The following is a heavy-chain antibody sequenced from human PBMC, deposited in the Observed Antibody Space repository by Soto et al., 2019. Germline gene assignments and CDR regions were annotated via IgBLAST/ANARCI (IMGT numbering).Heavy chain of an antibody. CDR3: ARGKKVRGVTRAYYYYYMDV. V-gene: IGHV1-8*01. J-gene: IGHJ6*03. CDR2: MNPNSGNT. D-gene: IGHD3-10*01. Sequence: ASVKVSCKASGYTFTSYDINWVRQATGQGLEWMGWMNPNSGNTGYAQKFQGRVTMTRNTSISTAYMELSSLRSEDTAVYYCARGKKVRGVTRAYYYYYMDVWGKGTTVTVSS. CDR1: GYTFTSYD.